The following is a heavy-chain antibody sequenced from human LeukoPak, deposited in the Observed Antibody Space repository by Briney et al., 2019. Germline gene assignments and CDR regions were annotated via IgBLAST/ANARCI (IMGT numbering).Heavy chain of an antibody. CDR1: GFTFSSYS. Sequence: PGGSLRLSCAASGFTFSSYSMNWVRQAPGKGLEWVSSISSSSSYIYYADSVKGRFTISRDNAKNSLYLQMNSLRAEDTAVYYCARDQSSEYYDFWSGPKGDAFDIWGQGTMVTVSS. V-gene: IGHV3-21*01. CDR3: ARDQSSEYYDFWSGPKGDAFDI. CDR2: ISSSSSYI. J-gene: IGHJ3*02. D-gene: IGHD3-3*01.